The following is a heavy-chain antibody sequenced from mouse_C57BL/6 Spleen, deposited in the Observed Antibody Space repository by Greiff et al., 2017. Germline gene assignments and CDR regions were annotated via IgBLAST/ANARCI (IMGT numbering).Heavy chain of an antibody. CDR3: AREDYGNYFDY. CDR2: INPSTGGT. V-gene: IGHV1-42*01. CDR1: GYSFTGYY. Sequence: VLLQQSGPELVKPGASVKISCKASGYSFTGYYMTWVKQSPEKSLEWIGEINPSTGGTTYNQNFKAKATLNVDKSASTADMQLKSLTSEDCAVYYCAREDYGNYFDYWGQGTTLTVSS. J-gene: IGHJ2*01. D-gene: IGHD2-1*01.